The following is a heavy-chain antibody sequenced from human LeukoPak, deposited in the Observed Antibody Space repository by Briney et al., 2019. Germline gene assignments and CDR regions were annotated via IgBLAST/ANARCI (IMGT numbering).Heavy chain of an antibody. D-gene: IGHD3-22*01. J-gene: IGHJ4*02. CDR1: GFTFSSYW. CDR3: AKDYYDISGYTRTTVDY. V-gene: IGHV3-74*01. Sequence: GGSLRLSCAASGFTFSSYWMHWVRQAPGKGLVWVSRINSDGSSTSYADSVKGRFTISRDNSKNTLYLQMNSLRAEDTAVYYCAKDYYDISGYTRTTVDYWGQGTLVTVSS. CDR2: INSDGSST.